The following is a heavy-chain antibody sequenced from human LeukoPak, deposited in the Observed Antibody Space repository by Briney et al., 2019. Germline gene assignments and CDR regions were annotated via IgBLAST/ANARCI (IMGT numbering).Heavy chain of an antibody. CDR1: GYTFTSYY. CDR3: ARGRQTGYYEVVGPSDNHPGIY. CDR2: INPSGGST. Sequence: ASVKVFCKASGYTFTSYYMHWVRQAPGQGLEWMGIINPSGGSTSYAQKFQGRVTMTRDTSTNTVYMELSSLRSEDTAVYYCARGRQTGYYEVVGPSDNHPGIYWGQGTLVTVSS. D-gene: IGHD3-9*01. V-gene: IGHV1-46*01. J-gene: IGHJ4*02.